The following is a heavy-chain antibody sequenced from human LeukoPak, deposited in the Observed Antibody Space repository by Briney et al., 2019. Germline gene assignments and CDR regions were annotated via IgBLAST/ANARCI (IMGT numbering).Heavy chain of an antibody. CDR1: GGSISNYY. Sequence: SETLSLTCTVSGGSISNYYWNWIRQPPGKGLEWIGSIYYSGSTYYNPSLKSRVTISVDTSKNQFSLKLSSVTAADTAVYYCAGGAGGGATFYWGQGTLVTVSS. J-gene: IGHJ4*02. D-gene: IGHD1-26*01. V-gene: IGHV4-59*05. CDR3: AGGAGGGATFY. CDR2: IYYSGST.